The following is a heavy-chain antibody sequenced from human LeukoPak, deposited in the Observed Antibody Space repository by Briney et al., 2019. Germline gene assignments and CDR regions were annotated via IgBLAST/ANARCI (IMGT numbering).Heavy chain of an antibody. CDR3: ARGLRHYDILTGYSLPHFDY. CDR1: GGSISSYY. D-gene: IGHD3-9*01. Sequence: SETLSLTCTVSGGSISSYYWSWIRQPPGKGLERIGYIYYSGSTNYNPSLKSRVTISVDTSKNQFSLKLSSVTAADTAVYYCARGLRHYDILTGYSLPHFDYWGQGTLVTVSS. J-gene: IGHJ4*02. V-gene: IGHV4-59*01. CDR2: IYYSGST.